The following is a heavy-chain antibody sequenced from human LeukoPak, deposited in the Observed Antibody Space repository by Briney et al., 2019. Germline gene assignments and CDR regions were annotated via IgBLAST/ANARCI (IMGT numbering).Heavy chain of an antibody. D-gene: IGHD1-26*01. CDR3: ARARKGAIKYYYYGMDV. V-gene: IGHV4-34*01. Sequence: SETLSLTCAVYGGSFSGYYWSWIRQPPGKGLEWIGEINHSGSTNYNPSLKSRVTISVDTSKNQFSLKLSSVTAADTAVYYCARARKGAIKYYYYGMDVWGQGTTVTVSS. J-gene: IGHJ6*02. CDR1: GGSFSGYY. CDR2: INHSGST.